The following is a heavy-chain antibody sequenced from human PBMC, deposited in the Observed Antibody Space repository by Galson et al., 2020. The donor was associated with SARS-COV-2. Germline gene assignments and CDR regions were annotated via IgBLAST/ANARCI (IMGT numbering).Heavy chain of an antibody. V-gene: IGHV4-34*01. CDR2: INHSGST. Sequence: SETLSLTCAVYGGSFSGYYWSWIRQPPGKGLEWIGEINHSGSTNYNPSPKSRVTITVDTSKNQFSLKLSSVTAADTAVYYCARAPYYDYVWGSYRPSYFDYWGQGTLVTVSS. CDR3: ARAPYYDYVWGSYRPSYFDY. D-gene: IGHD3-16*02. CDR1: GGSFSGYY. J-gene: IGHJ4*02.